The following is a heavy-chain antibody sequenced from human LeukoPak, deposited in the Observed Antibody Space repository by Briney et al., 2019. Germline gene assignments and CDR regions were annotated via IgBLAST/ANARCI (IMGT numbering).Heavy chain of an antibody. CDR1: GGSFSSYA. CDR2: IIPIFGTA. D-gene: IGHD5-18*01. CDR3: AKQGAARQDYYMDV. V-gene: IGHV1-69*06. J-gene: IGHJ6*03. Sequence: SVKFSCKASGGSFSSYAITWVRQAPGQGLEWMGRIIPIFGTANYAQKCQGRVTITADIVSSTAYMEVNSLTSDDTAVYFCAKQGAARQDYYMDVWGNGTTVTVSS.